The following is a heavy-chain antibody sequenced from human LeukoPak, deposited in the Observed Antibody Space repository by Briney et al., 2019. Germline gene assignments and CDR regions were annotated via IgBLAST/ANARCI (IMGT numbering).Heavy chain of an antibody. V-gene: IGHV4-59*01. D-gene: IGHD3-10*01. CDR1: GGSITDYY. J-gene: IGHJ3*02. CDR2: IFHSETA. CDR3: ARVLLWFGEPQRGTFDI. Sequence: PSETLSLTCTVSGGSITDYYWSWIRQPPGKGLEWFGYIFHSETANYYPSLKSRVTISVDTSKNQLSLKLSSVTAADTAVYYCARVLLWFGEPQRGTFDIWGQGTMATVSS.